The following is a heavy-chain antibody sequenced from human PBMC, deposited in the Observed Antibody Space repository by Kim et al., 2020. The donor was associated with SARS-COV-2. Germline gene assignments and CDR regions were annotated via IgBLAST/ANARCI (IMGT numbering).Heavy chain of an antibody. J-gene: IGHJ3*02. CDR3: VRVRWGRACDI. CDR2: INKTNATT. D-gene: IGHD3-16*01. Sequence: GGSLRLSCATSGFAFSTFDMSWVRRAPAKGLEWLSVINKTNATTYYADSVRGRFTISRDNSKNSLYLQMDNLRDEDTALYYCVRVRWGRACDIWGQGILV. CDR1: GFAFSTFD. V-gene: IGHV3-48*02.